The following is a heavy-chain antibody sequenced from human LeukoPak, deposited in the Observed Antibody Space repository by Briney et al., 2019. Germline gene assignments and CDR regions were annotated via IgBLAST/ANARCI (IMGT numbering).Heavy chain of an antibody. D-gene: IGHD2/OR15-2a*01. CDR3: VRDFLSGGGPFDY. Sequence: PSETLSLTCAVSGGSISSGGYSWSWIRQPPGKGLEWIGYIYHSGSTYYNPSLKSRVTISVDTSKNQFSLKLSSVTAADTAVYYCVRDFLSGGGPFDYWGQGILVTVSS. V-gene: IGHV4-30-2*01. CDR1: GGSISSGGYS. J-gene: IGHJ4*02. CDR2: IYHSGST.